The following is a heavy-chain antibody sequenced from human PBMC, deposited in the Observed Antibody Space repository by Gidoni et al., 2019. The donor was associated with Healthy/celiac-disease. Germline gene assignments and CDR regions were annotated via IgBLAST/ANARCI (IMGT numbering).Heavy chain of an antibody. CDR1: GSTFTRYY. Sequence: QVPLVQSGAEVKKPGAAVKVSCKASGSTFTRYYMHWVRQAPGQGLEWMGIINPSGGSTSYAQKFQGRVTMTRDTSTSTVYMELSSLRSEDTAVYYCARDTVTTSYYYYGMDVWGQGTTVTVSS. CDR3: ARDTVTTSYYYYGMDV. CDR2: INPSGGST. D-gene: IGHD4-4*01. J-gene: IGHJ6*02. V-gene: IGHV1-46*01.